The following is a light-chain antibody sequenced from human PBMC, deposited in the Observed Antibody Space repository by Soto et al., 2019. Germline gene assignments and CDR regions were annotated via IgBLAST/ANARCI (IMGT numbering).Light chain of an antibody. V-gene: IGKV1-39*01. CDR1: QSISSY. CDR2: AAS. CDR3: QRSFSTPLT. Sequence: DIQMTQSPSSLSASVGYRVTITCRASQSISSYLHGYQQKPGKAPKLLIYAASRLQSGAPSRFSGSGSGTDFTLTISSLQPEDFATYYCQRSFSTPLTFGGGTKVEI. J-gene: IGKJ4*01.